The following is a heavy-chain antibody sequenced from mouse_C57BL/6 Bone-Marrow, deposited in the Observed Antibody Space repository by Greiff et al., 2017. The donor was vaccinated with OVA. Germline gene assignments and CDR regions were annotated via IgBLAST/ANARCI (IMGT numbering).Heavy chain of an antibody. CDR3: ARHVITTVVARNWYFDV. CDR2: ISSGGSYT. D-gene: IGHD1-1*01. CDR1: GFTFSSYG. V-gene: IGHV5-6*01. Sequence: VQLEQSGGDLVKPGGSLKLSCAASGFTFSSYGMSWVRQTPDKRLEWVATISSGGSYTYYPDSVKGRFTISRDNAKNTLYLQMSSLKSEDTAMYYCARHVITTVVARNWYFDVWGTGTTVTVSS. J-gene: IGHJ1*03.